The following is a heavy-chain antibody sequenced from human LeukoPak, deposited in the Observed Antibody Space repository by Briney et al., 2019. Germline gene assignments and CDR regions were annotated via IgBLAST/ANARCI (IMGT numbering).Heavy chain of an antibody. CDR3: ARARTTVTTWWWGYYFDY. Sequence: GGSLRLSCAASGFTFSNYLMTWVRQAPGKGLEWVADIKADGSDKYYVDSVKGRFTILRDNAKNSLYLQMNSLGAEDTAVYYCARARTTVTTWWWGYYFDYWGQGTLVTVSS. CDR1: GFTFSNYL. J-gene: IGHJ4*02. D-gene: IGHD4-17*01. V-gene: IGHV3-7*04. CDR2: IKADGSDK.